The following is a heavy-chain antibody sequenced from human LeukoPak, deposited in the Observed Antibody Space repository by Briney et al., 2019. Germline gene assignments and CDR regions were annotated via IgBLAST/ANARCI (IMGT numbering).Heavy chain of an antibody. CDR2: INWNGGST. CDR1: GFTFDDYG. CDR3: ARAVGGGYVDAFDI. J-gene: IGHJ3*02. V-gene: IGHV3-20*04. Sequence: GGSLRLSCAASGFTFDDYGMSWVRHAPGKGLEWVSGINWNGGSTVYADSVKGRFTISRDNAKNSLYLQMNSLRAEDTALYYCARAVGGGYVDAFDIWGQGTMVTVSS. D-gene: IGHD1-26*01.